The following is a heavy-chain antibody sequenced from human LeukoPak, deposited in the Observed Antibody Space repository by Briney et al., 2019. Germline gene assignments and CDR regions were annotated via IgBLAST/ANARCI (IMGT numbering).Heavy chain of an antibody. CDR1: GSSISSGYY. CDR2: IYHSGST. J-gene: IGHJ4*02. D-gene: IGHD3-10*01. CDR3: ARVLWFGAYNFDY. Sequence: SETLSLTCAVSGSSISSGYYWGWIRQPPGKGLEWIGSIYHSGSTYYNPSLKSRVTISVDTSKNQFPLKLSSVTAADTAVYYCARVLWFGAYNFDYWGQGTLATVSS. V-gene: IGHV4-38-2*01.